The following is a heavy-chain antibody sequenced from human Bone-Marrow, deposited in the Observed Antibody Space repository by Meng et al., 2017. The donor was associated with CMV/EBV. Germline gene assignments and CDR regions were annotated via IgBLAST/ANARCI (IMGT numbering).Heavy chain of an antibody. V-gene: IGHV1-2*02. D-gene: IGHD4-17*01. CDR3: TRDAHLTTVTPNWFDP. Sequence: QGQLVQSGAEMGKPGASVKVSCKASGDTFTDYYMHWVRQAPGQGLEWMGCINPNSGDTNYAQKFQGRVTMTRDTSISTAYMELSRLRSDDTAVYYCTRDAHLTTVTPNWFDPWGQGTLVTVSS. CDR2: INPNSGDT. CDR1: GDTFTDYY. J-gene: IGHJ5*02.